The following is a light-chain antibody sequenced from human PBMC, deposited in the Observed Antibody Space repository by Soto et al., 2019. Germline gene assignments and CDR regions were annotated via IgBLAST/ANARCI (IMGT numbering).Light chain of an antibody. CDR2: GAS. Sequence: EIVLTQSPGTLSLSPGEIATLSCRASQRVSSSYLAWYQQKPGQAPRLLMYGASSRATGTPDRFSGSGYGTDFTLTISRLEPEDLAVYYCQQYYNWATFGPGTKVDIK. V-gene: IGKV3-20*01. CDR3: QQYYNWAT. CDR1: QRVSSSY. J-gene: IGKJ3*01.